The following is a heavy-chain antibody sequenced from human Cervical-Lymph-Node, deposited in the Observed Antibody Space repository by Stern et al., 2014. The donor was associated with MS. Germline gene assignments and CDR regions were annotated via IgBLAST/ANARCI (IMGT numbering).Heavy chain of an antibody. Sequence: VQLVQSGAEVKKPGASVKVSCKASGYTFTSYGISWVRQAPGQGLEWMGWISAYNGNTNYAQKLQGRVTMTTDTSTSTAYMELRSLRSDDTAVYYCARDEEAGYCSSTSCLSGRLNHFDYWGQGTLVTVSS. CDR2: ISAYNGNT. CDR3: ARDEEAGYCSSTSCLSGRLNHFDY. J-gene: IGHJ4*02. D-gene: IGHD2-2*01. CDR1: GYTFTSYG. V-gene: IGHV1-18*01.